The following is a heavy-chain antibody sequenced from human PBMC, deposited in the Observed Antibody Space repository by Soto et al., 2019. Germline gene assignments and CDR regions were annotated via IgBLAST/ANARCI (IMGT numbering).Heavy chain of an antibody. D-gene: IGHD1-26*01. V-gene: IGHV3-30*04. CDR1: GFTFSSYA. CDR2: ISYDGSNK. CDR3: ARETLSYYSRSYYGAFDI. J-gene: IGHJ3*02. Sequence: GGSLRLSCAASGFTFSSYAMHWVRQAPGKGLAWVAVISYDGSNKYYADSVKGRFTISRDNSKNTLYLQMNSLRAEDTAVYYCARETLSYYSRSYYGAFDICGQGTMVTVSS.